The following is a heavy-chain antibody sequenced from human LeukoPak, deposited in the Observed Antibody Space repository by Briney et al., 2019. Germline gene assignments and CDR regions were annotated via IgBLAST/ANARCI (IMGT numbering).Heavy chain of an antibody. CDR3: AIGIITRATAGLGY. D-gene: IGHD3/OR15-3a*01. CDR1: GYTFTGYY. Sequence: ASVKVSCKASGYTFTGYYMHWVRQAPGQGLEWMGWINPNSGGTNSAQKFQGRVTMTRDTSITTAYMELSRLRSDDTAVYYCAIGIITRATAGLGYWGQGTLVTVS. V-gene: IGHV1-2*02. J-gene: IGHJ4*02. CDR2: INPNSGGT.